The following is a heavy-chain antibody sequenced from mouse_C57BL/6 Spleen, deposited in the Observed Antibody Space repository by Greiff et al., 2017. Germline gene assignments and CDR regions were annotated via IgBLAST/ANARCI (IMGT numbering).Heavy chain of an antibody. CDR3: ARDYGSRYWYFDV. Sequence: VQLQQSGAELVRPGSSVKLSCKASGYTFTSYWMHWVKQRPIQGLEWIGNIDPSDSETHYNQKFKDKATLTVDKSSSTAYMQLSSLTSEDSAVYYCARDYGSRYWYFDVWGTGTTVTVSS. V-gene: IGHV1-52*01. CDR2: IDPSDSET. D-gene: IGHD1-1*01. CDR1: GYTFTSYW. J-gene: IGHJ1*03.